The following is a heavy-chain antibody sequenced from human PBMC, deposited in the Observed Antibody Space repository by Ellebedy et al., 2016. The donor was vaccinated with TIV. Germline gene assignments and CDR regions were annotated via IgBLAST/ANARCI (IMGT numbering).Heavy chain of an antibody. Sequence: MPSETLSLTCTVPGGSISSSSYYRGWIRQPPGKGLEWIGSIYYSGSTYYNPSLKSRVTISVDTSKNQFSLKLSSVTAADTAVYYCARTCSSSYFDYWGQGTLVTVSS. CDR3: ARTCSSSYFDY. CDR2: IYYSGST. J-gene: IGHJ4*02. D-gene: IGHD6-6*01. V-gene: IGHV4-39*01. CDR1: GGSISSSSYY.